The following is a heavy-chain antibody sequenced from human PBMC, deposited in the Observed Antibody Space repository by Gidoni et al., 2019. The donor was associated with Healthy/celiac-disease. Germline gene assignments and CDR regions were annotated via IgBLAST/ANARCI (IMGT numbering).Heavy chain of an antibody. J-gene: IGHJ6*02. Sequence: QQQLQESGPGLVKPSETLSLTCTVSRGSISSSSYYWGWIRQPPGKGLEWIGSRYYGGLPYYNPSLKSRVTISVDTSKTQFSLKLSSVTAADTALYYCARHLGAGGSYYLIGTTAVGGMDVWGQGTTVTVSS. CDR1: RGSISSSSYY. V-gene: IGHV4-39*01. D-gene: IGHD1-26*01. CDR3: ARHLGAGGSYYLIGTTAVGGMDV. CDR2: RYYGGLP.